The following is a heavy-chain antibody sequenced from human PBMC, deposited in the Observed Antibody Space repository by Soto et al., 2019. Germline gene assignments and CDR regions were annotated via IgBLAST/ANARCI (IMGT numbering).Heavy chain of an antibody. Sequence: ASVKVSCKASGYTFTSYYMHWVRQAPGQGLEWMGIINPSGGSTSYAQKFQGRVTMTRDTSTSTVYMELSSLRSEDTAVYYCARAGLYCTNGVCAYGMDVWRQGTTVTVSS. D-gene: IGHD2-8*01. J-gene: IGHJ6*02. CDR3: ARAGLYCTNGVCAYGMDV. CDR1: GYTFTSYY. CDR2: INPSGGST. V-gene: IGHV1-46*01.